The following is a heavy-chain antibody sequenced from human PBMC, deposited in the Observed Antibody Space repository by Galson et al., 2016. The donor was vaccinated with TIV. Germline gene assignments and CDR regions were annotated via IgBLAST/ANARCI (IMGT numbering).Heavy chain of an antibody. CDR3: AKEGGTWFDSYSYGMDV. J-gene: IGHJ6*02. Sequence: SLRLSCAASEFTLSSYAMHWVRQTPGKGLEWVAGISHDGGDEYYADSVQGRFTISIDNSKYTLFLQMNSLRIEDTAVYYCAKEGGTWFDSYSYGMDVWGQGTPVIVSS. D-gene: IGHD3-10*01. CDR2: ISHDGGDE. CDR1: EFTLSSYA. V-gene: IGHV3-30*18.